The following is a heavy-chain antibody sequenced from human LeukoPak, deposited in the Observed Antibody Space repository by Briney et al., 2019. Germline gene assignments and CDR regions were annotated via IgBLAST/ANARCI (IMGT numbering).Heavy chain of an antibody. V-gene: IGHV3-30*02. Sequence: GGSLRLSCAASGFTFSSYGMHWVRQAPGKGLEWVAFIRYDGSNKYYADSVKGRFTISRDNSKNTLYPQMNSLRAEDTAAYYCAKERDTAMVTIDYWGQGTLVTVSS. J-gene: IGHJ4*02. CDR1: GFTFSSYG. CDR3: AKERDTAMVTIDY. CDR2: IRYDGSNK. D-gene: IGHD5-18*01.